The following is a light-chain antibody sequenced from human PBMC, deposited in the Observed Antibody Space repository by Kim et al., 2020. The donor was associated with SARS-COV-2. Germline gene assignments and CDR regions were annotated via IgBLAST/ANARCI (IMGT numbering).Light chain of an antibody. V-gene: IGKV1-33*01. CDR2: DAS. J-gene: IGKJ2*01. Sequence: SVGDRVTITCQASQDIGNHLTWYQQKPGQAPNVLICDASNLEKGVPRRFSGSGSGTDFTFTISSLQPEDIAIYYCQQYGHLPPYTFGQGTKVDIK. CDR1: QDIGNH. CDR3: QQYGHLPPYT.